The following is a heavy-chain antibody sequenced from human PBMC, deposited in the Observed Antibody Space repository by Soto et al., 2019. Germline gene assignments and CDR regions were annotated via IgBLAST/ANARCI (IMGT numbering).Heavy chain of an antibody. Sequence: QVQLVQSGAEVKKPGSSVKVSCKASGGTFSSYAISWVRQAPGQGLEWMGGIIPIFGTANYAQKFQGRVTITADESTSTAYMELSSLRSEETAVYYCARVGSGYCSSTSCYMGYYYGMDVWGQGTTVTVSS. CDR3: ARVGSGYCSSTSCYMGYYYGMDV. V-gene: IGHV1-69*01. CDR1: GGTFSSYA. CDR2: IIPIFGTA. D-gene: IGHD2-2*02. J-gene: IGHJ6*02.